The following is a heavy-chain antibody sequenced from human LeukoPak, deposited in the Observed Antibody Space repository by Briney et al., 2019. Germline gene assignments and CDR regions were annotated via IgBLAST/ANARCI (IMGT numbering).Heavy chain of an antibody. D-gene: IGHD3-3*01. CDR2: IRYDGSNK. V-gene: IGHV3-30*02. CDR3: AKVWKGSTYYDFWSGNPLGY. Sequence: PGGSLRLSCAASGFTFSSYGMHWVRQAPGKGLEWVAFIRYDGSNKYYADSVKGRFTISRDNSKNTLYLQMNSLRAEDTAVYYCAKVWKGSTYYDFWSGNPLGYWGQGTLVTVSS. J-gene: IGHJ4*02. CDR1: GFTFSSYG.